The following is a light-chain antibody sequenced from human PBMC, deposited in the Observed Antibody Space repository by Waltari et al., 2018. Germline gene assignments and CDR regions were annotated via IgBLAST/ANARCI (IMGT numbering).Light chain of an antibody. CDR3: QQYVSALWT. V-gene: IGKV3-20*01. Sequence: EIVFTQSPGTMSLSPVERVTLSCRASQSVSGRYLAWYQQKPGQAPRLLIYGASNRANGIPDRFSGSGSGTDFTLTISRLEPEDSAVYYCQQYVSALWTFGQGTKVEIK. CDR2: GAS. J-gene: IGKJ1*01. CDR1: QSVSGRY.